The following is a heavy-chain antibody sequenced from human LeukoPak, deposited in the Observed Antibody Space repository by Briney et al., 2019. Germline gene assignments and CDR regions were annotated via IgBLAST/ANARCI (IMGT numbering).Heavy chain of an antibody. CDR2: IYHSGST. CDR1: GGSISSGGYY. D-gene: IGHD3-10*01. Sequence: SQTLSLTCTVSGGSISSGGYYWSWIRQPPGKGLEWIGYIYHSGSTYYNPSLKSRVTISVDRSKNQFSLKLSSVTAADTAVYYCARDQGSYGSGRRYFDYWGQGTLVTVSS. J-gene: IGHJ4*02. CDR3: ARDQGSYGSGRRYFDY. V-gene: IGHV4-30-2*01.